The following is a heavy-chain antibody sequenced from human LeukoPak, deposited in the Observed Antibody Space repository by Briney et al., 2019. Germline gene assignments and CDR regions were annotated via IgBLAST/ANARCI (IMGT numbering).Heavy chain of an antibody. J-gene: IGHJ5*02. V-gene: IGHV4-4*07. D-gene: IGHD3-3*01. CDR1: GGSISSYY. CDR3: ARESSAITIFGVVIYNWFDP. Sequence: SETLSLTCTVSGGSISSYYWSWIRQPAGKGLEWIGRIYTSGSTNYNPSLKSRVTMSVDTSKNQFSLKLSSVTAADTAVYYCARESSAITIFGVVIYNWFDPWGQGTLVTVSS. CDR2: IYTSGST.